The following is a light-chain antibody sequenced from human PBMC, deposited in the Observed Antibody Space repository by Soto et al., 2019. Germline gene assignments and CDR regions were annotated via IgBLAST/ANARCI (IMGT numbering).Light chain of an antibody. J-gene: IGKJ1*01. CDR1: QSVSSSY. CDR3: QQYGSSPAT. V-gene: IGKV3-20*01. CDR2: GAS. Sequence: EIVLTQSPGTLSLSPGERATLSCRASQSVSSSYLAWYQQKPGQAPRLLIYGASSRAIGIPDRFSGSGSGTDSTLTISRLEPEDFAVYYCQQYGSSPATFGQGTKVDIK.